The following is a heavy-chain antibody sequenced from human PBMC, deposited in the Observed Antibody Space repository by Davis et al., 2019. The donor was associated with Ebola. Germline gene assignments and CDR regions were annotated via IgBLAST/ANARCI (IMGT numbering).Heavy chain of an antibody. V-gene: IGHV1-46*01. J-gene: IGHJ3*02. CDR2: INPITGGT. CDR3: AREGGRYYDSSGYVFDI. CDR1: VYRFTSYY. D-gene: IGHD3-22*01. Sequence: SVNVSCKASVYRFTSYYMHWVRQAPGQGLEWMGIINPITGGTSYAQNFQVRVNMTRDTSTSTVYMELSSLRSEDTAVYYCAREGGRYYDSSGYVFDIWGQGTMVKVSS.